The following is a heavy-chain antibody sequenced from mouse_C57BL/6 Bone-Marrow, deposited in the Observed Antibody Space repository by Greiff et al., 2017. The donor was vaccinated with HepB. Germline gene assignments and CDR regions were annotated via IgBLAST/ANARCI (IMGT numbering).Heavy chain of an antibody. CDR1: GFTFSDYY. CDR2: ISNGGGST. D-gene: IGHD1-1*01. V-gene: IGHV5-12*01. J-gene: IGHJ4*01. Sequence: EVKLVESGGGLVQPGGSLKLSCAASGFTFSDYYMYWVRQTPEKRLEWVAYISNGGGSTYYPDTVKGRFTISRDNAKNTLYLQMSRLKSEDTAMYYCARDYYGSSPSYAMDYWGQGTSVTVSS. CDR3: ARDYYGSSPSYAMDY.